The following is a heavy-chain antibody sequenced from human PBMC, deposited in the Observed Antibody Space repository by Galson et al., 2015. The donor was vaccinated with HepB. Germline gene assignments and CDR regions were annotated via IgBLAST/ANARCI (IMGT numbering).Heavy chain of an antibody. V-gene: IGHV4-59*01. J-gene: IGHJ6*02. CDR3: ARDGGFTMVRGHYGMDV. D-gene: IGHD3-10*01. CDR2: IYYSGST. Sequence: TLSLTCTVSGGSISSYYWSWIRQPPGKGLEWIGYIYYSGSTNYNPSLKSRVTISVDTSKNQFSLKLSSVTAADTAVYYCARDGGFTMVRGHYGMDVWGQGTTVTVSS. CDR1: GGSISSYY.